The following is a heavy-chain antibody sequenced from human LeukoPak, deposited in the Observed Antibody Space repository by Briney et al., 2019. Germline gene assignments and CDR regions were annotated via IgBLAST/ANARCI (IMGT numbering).Heavy chain of an antibody. V-gene: IGHV3-64*01. Sequence: GGSLRLSCAASGFTFSSYAMHWVRQAPGKGLEYVSGISSNGDSTYYANSVKGRFTISRDNSKNTLYLQMGSLRAEDMAVFYCAREHNDILTGFYIGLDCWGQGTLVTVSS. D-gene: IGHD3-9*01. CDR2: ISSNGDST. CDR3: AREHNDILTGFYIGLDC. CDR1: GFTFSSYA. J-gene: IGHJ4*02.